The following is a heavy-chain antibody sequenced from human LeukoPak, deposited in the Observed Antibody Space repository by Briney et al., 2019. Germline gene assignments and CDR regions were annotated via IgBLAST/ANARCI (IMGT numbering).Heavy chain of an antibody. V-gene: IGHV3-11*01. D-gene: IGHD6-19*01. CDR3: ARDRGAVAGQYFDY. J-gene: IGHJ4*02. CDR1: RSTFSGYY. Sequence: RGSLRLSCAASRSTFSGYYMSWIRQAPGKGPEWISYISSSGDSEYYADSVKGRFTISRDNAKNSLYLQMNSLRAEDTAVYYCARDRGAVAGQYFDYWGQGTLVTVSS. CDR2: ISSSGDSE.